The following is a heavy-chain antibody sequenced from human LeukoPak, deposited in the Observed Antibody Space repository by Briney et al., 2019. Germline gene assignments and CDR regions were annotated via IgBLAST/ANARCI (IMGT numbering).Heavy chain of an antibody. D-gene: IGHD2-8*02. Sequence: GGSLRLSRAASGFTFSSYAMHWVRQAPGKGLEWVALISYDGSNKYYADSVKGRFTISRDKSKNTLYLQMNSLRAEDTAVYYCAKVGDYWDFDYWGQGTLVTVSS. CDR3: AKVGDYWDFDY. J-gene: IGHJ4*02. CDR1: GFTFSSYA. V-gene: IGHV3-30*18. CDR2: ISYDGSNK.